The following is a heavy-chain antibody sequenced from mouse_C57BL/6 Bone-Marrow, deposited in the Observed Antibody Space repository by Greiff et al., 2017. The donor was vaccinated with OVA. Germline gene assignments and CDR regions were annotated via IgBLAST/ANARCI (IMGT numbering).Heavy chain of an antibody. CDR1: GFTFSSYA. CDR2: ISDGGSYT. V-gene: IGHV5-4*03. Sequence: DVMLVESGGGLVKPGGSLKLSCAASGFTFSSYAMSWVRQTPEKRLEWVATISDGGSYTYYPDNVKGRFTISRDNAKNNLYLQMSHLKSEDTAMYYCARGLFYYYAMDYWGQGTSVTVSS. CDR3: ARGLFYYYAMDY. J-gene: IGHJ4*01.